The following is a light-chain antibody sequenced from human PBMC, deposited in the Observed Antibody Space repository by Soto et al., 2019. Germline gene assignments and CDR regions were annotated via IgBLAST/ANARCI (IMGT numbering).Light chain of an antibody. J-gene: IGKJ3*01. CDR1: QDITNY. CDR3: QQLDSYPRT. CDR2: SAS. V-gene: IGKV1-9*01. Sequence: QLTQSPSSLSASIGDRVTITCRASQDITNYLAWYQQQPGKAPKLLVYSASTLHSGVPTRFSGSGSGTEFILTIGRLQPEDFATYYCQQLDSYPRTFGPGTTVDIK.